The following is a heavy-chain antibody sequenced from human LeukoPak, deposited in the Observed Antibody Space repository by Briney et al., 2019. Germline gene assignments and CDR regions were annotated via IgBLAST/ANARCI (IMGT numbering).Heavy chain of an antibody. J-gene: IGHJ4*02. CDR2: IWSDGSNK. V-gene: IGHV3-33*01. CDR1: GFTFSSYG. D-gene: IGHD6-6*01. Sequence: GGSLRLSCAASGFTFSSYGIHWVRQAPGKGLEWVAVIWSDGSNKYHADSVKGRFTISRDNSRNTAYLLMDSLRLEDTAVYYCARWGTSSLDYWGQGTLVTVSS. CDR3: ARWGTSSLDY.